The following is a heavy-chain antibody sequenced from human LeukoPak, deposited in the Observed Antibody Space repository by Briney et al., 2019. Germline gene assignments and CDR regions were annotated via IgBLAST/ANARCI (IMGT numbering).Heavy chain of an antibody. CDR2: IYYSGST. Sequence: SETLSLTCTVSGGSISSGDYYWSWIRQPPGKGLEWIGYIYYSGSTYYNPSLKSRVTISVDTSKNQFPLKLSSVTAADTAVYYCARGSSGWPLGHYFDYWGQGTLVTVSS. D-gene: IGHD6-19*01. V-gene: IGHV4-30-4*08. CDR3: ARGSSGWPLGHYFDY. J-gene: IGHJ4*02. CDR1: GGSISSGDYY.